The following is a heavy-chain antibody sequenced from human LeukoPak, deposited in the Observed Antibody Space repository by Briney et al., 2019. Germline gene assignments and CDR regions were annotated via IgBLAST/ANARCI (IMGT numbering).Heavy chain of an antibody. D-gene: IGHD3-16*01. V-gene: IGHV4-4*07. CDR1: GGSISSYY. CDR3: ARTGFSGGAPLNGWFDL. Sequence: SETLSLTCTVSGGSISSYYWSWIRQPAGKGLEWIGRIYTSGSTNYNPSLKSRVTMSVDTSKNQFSLKLSSVTAADTAVYYCARTGFSGGAPLNGWFDLWGQGTLVTVSS. J-gene: IGHJ5*02. CDR2: IYTSGST.